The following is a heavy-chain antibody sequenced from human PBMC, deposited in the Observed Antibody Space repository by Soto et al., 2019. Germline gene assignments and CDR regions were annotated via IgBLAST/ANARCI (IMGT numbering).Heavy chain of an antibody. CDR1: GGSMSTYY. V-gene: IGHV4-59*01. Sequence: QVQPRESGPGLVKPSETLSLTCTVSGGSMSTYYWSWIRQPPGKGLEWIGYIFYSGSTNYNPSLKSRVAMSIDTSSNLFSLKLSSVTAADTAVYFCAGSMDSYYPYYYALDVWGQGTTVTVSS. D-gene: IGHD2-2*03. CDR3: AGSMDSYYPYYYALDV. CDR2: IFYSGST. J-gene: IGHJ6*02.